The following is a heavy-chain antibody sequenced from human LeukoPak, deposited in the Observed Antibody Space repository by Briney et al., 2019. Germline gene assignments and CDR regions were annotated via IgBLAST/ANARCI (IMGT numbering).Heavy chain of an antibody. CDR3: ARHCCSGPAKRVFDI. V-gene: IGHV4-39*01. CDR1: GGSIISSDYH. J-gene: IGHJ3*02. D-gene: IGHD2-15*01. Sequence: SETLSLTCTVSGGSIISSDYHWGWVRQPPGKGLEWIGTISYSGNTDYNPSIRSRVTISVDTSNNQFSLRLGSVTAADTAVYHCARHCCSGPAKRVFDIWGQGTMVTVSS. CDR2: ISYSGNT.